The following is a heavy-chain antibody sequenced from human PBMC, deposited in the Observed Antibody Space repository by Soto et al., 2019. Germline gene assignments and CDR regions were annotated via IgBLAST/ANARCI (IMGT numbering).Heavy chain of an antibody. CDR1: GFSLSTSGAA. V-gene: IGHV2-5*02. CDR2: IYWDGDK. Sequence: QINLIESGPTLVKHTQTLTLTCTFSGFSLSTSGAAVGWVRQPPGRALEWLALIYWDGDKRYNASLGNRLTITKDTSMNQVVLTLTNVDPADTATYYCAHRATMTIFGLIIDNGIWFDPWGQGTRGIVST. CDR3: AHRATMTIFGLIIDNGIWFDP. D-gene: IGHD3-3*01. J-gene: IGHJ5*02.